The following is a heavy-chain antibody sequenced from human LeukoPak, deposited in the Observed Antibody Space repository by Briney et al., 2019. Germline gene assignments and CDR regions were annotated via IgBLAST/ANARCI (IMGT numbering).Heavy chain of an antibody. CDR1: GYTFTSYD. CDR3: ATALPPPPPRYYYYYYMDV. Sequence: GASVKVFCKASGYTFTSYDINWVRQATGQGLEWMGWMNPNSGNTGYAQKFQGRVTITRNTSISTAYMELSSLRSEDTAVYYCATALPPPPPRYYYYYYMDVWGKGTTVTVSS. CDR2: MNPNSGNT. V-gene: IGHV1-8*03. J-gene: IGHJ6*03.